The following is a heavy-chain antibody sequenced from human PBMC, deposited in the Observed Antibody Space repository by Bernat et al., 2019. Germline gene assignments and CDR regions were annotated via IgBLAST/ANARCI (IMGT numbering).Heavy chain of an antibody. CDR1: GYTFSGYY. J-gene: IGHJ4*02. V-gene: IGHV1-2*06. D-gene: IGHD4-17*01. CDR2: INPNSGGT. Sequence: QVQLVQSGAEVKKPGASVKVSCKASGYTFSGYYMHWVRQAPGQGLEWMGRINPNSGGTNYAQSFQGRVTMTRDTSISTAYMELSRLRSDDTAIYYCVGGVTTGYWGQGTLVTVSS. CDR3: VGGVTTGY.